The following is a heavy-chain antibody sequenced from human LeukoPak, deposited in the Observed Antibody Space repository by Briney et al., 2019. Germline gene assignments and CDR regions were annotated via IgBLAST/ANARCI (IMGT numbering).Heavy chain of an antibody. CDR2: IWYDGSNK. V-gene: IGHV3-33*01. J-gene: IGHJ4*02. Sequence: GRSLTLSCAASGFTFSSYGMHWVRQAPGKGLEWVAVIWYDGSNKYYADSVKGRFTISRDNSKNTLYLQMNSLRAEDTAVYYCARDVASVVAAAGDYWGQGTLVTVSS. CDR1: GFTFSSYG. CDR3: ARDVASVVAAAGDY. D-gene: IGHD2-15*01.